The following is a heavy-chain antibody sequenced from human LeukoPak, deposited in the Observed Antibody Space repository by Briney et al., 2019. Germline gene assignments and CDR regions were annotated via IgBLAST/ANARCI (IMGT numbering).Heavy chain of an antibody. J-gene: IGHJ5*02. CDR1: GFTFSSYS. D-gene: IGHD2-15*01. CDR2: ISSSSSYI. V-gene: IGHV3-21*01. Sequence: PGGSLRLSCAASGFTFSSYSMTWVRQAPGKGLEWVSSISSSSSYIYYADSVKGRFTISRDNAKNSLYLQMNSLRAEDTAVYYCARDPSRALYCSGGSCYGNWFDPWGQGTLVTVSS. CDR3: ARDPSRALYCSGGSCYGNWFDP.